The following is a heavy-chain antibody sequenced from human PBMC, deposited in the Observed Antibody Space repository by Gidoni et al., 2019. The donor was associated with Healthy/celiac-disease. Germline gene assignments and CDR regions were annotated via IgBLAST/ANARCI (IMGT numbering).Heavy chain of an antibody. V-gene: IGHV3-30*18. Sequence: QVQLVESGGGVVQPGRSLRLSCAASGFTFSSYGMHWVRQAPGKGLEWVAVISYDGSNKYYADSVKGRFTISRDNSKNTLYLQMNSLRAEDTAVYYCAKDNWLTYYYRPPYGMDVWGQGTTVTVSS. CDR1: GFTFSSYG. CDR3: AKDNWLTYYYRPPYGMDV. D-gene: IGHD3-10*01. CDR2: ISYDGSNK. J-gene: IGHJ6*02.